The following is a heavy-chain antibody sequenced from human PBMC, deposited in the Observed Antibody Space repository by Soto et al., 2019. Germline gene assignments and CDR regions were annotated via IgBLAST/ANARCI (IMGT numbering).Heavy chain of an antibody. CDR1: GYTFSNYD. CDR3: ARWYGGEAYGLDV. V-gene: IGHV1-8*01. Sequence: QVQLVQSGAEVKEPGASVKGSCKASGYTFSNYDIHWVRQATGQGLEWLGWMNTDSGNTGSAEKFQGRVTMTRKTSTSTAYMELSSLTSEDTAVYFCARWYGGEAYGLDVWGQGTTVSVSS. D-gene: IGHD4-17*01. CDR2: MNTDSGNT. J-gene: IGHJ6*02.